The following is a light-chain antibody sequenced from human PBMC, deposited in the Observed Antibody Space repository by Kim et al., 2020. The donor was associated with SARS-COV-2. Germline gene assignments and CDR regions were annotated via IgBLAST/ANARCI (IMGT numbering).Light chain of an antibody. J-gene: IGKJ1*01. V-gene: IGKV3-15*01. Sequence: PGSTATPSCSASQSVSSNLAWYQQKPGQAPRLLIYGASTRATCIPARFSGSGSWTEFTLTISSLQSEDFAVYYCQQYNNWPPWTFGQRTKVDIK. CDR3: QQYNNWPPWT. CDR2: GAS. CDR1: QSVSSN.